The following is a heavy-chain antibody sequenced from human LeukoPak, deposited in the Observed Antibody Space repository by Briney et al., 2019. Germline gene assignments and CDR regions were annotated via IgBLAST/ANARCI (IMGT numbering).Heavy chain of an antibody. CDR2: ISPNNGGS. CDR1: GYSFTAYY. J-gene: IGHJ5*02. CDR3: ARRVSNDTSSELWLDP. D-gene: IGHD6-6*01. Sequence: GASVKVSCKTSGYSFTAYYLHWVRQAPGRGLEWMGWISPNNGGSDYAQKFQGRVSMTTDRSISTAYMEVSTLRSDDTAVYYCARRVSNDTSSELWLDPWGQGTLVTVSS. V-gene: IGHV1-2*02.